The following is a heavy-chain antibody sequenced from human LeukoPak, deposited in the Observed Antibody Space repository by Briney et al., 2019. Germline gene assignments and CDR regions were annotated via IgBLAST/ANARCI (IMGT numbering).Heavy chain of an antibody. CDR1: GGTFSSYA. Sequence: GSSVKVSCKASGGTFSSYAISWVRQAPGQGLEWMGGIIPIFGTANYAQKFQGRVTITTDESTSTAYMELSSLRSEDTAVYYCARSPVVPAAMVHYYYYYMDVWGKGTTVTVSS. J-gene: IGHJ6*03. CDR3: ARSPVVPAAMVHYYYYYMDV. V-gene: IGHV1-69*05. D-gene: IGHD2-2*01. CDR2: IIPIFGTA.